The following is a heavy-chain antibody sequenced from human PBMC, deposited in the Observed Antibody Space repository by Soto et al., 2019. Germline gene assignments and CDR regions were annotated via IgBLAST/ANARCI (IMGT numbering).Heavy chain of an antibody. CDR1: GGTFSSYA. CDR2: IIPIFGTA. J-gene: IGHJ6*02. Sequence: SVKVSCKASGGTFSSYAISWVRQAPGQGLEWMGGIIPIFGTANYAQKFQGRVTITADKSTSTAYMELSSPRSEDTAVYYCARFSVSAYYYYGMDVWGQGTTVTVSS. CDR3: ARFSVSAYYYYGMDV. D-gene: IGHD3-16*02. V-gene: IGHV1-69*06.